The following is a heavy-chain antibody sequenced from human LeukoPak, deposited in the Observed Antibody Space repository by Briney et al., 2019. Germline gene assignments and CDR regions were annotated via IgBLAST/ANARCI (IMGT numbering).Heavy chain of an antibody. J-gene: IGHJ3*02. CDR1: GGSFRGYY. V-gene: IGHV4-59*01. Sequence: SETLSLTCAVYGGSFRGYYWGWVREPPGKGLEWVGYIYYSGSTNYSPSLKSRVTISVDTSKNQFSLKLSSVTAADTAVYYCARYYDSSGYQGIDAFDIWGQGTMVTVSS. CDR3: ARYYDSSGYQGIDAFDI. D-gene: IGHD3-22*01. CDR2: IYYSGST.